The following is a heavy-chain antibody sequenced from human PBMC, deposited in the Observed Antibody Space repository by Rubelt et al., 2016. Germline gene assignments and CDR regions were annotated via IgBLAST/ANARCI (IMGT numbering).Heavy chain of an antibody. D-gene: IGHD1-1*01. CDR3: ARLGPGQTTGMGVFDY. Sequence: VQLQESGPGLVKPSETLSLTCTVSGGSISSYYWSWIRQPPGKGLEWIGYIYYSGRTNYNPSLKSRVTISVDTSKNQFSLKLSSVTAADTAVYYCARLGPGQTTGMGVFDYWGQGTLVTVSS. CDR1: GGSISSYY. V-gene: IGHV4-59*01. CDR2: IYYSGRT. J-gene: IGHJ4*02.